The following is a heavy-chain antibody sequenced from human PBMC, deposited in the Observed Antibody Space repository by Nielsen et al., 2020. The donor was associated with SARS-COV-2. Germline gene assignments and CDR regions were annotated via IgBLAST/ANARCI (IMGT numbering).Heavy chain of an antibody. CDR2: VNYSGRT. CDR3: ARLYDFGYYMDV. Sequence: SETLSLTCGVYGGSLSGFYWSWIRQPPGKGLEWIGDVNYSGRTNYNPSLKSRVTISVDTSKNQFSLKLSSVTAADTAVYYCARLYDFGYYMDVWGKGTTVTVSS. J-gene: IGHJ6*03. V-gene: IGHV4-34*01. CDR1: GGSLSGFY. D-gene: IGHD3-3*01.